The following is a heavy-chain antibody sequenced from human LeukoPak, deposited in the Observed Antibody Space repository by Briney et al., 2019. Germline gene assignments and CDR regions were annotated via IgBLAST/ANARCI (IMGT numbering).Heavy chain of an antibody. CDR1: GFTFRTHL. CDR3: AKRTGDYGDYAQENAFDI. J-gene: IGHJ3*02. D-gene: IGHD4-17*01. Sequence: PGGSLRLSCAASGFTFRTHLMHWVRQAPGKGLEWVAVTSHDGGNQDYTDSVKGRFTLSRDNSKNTLYLQMNSLRAEDTAVYYCAKRTGDYGDYAQENAFDIWGQGTMVTVSS. CDR2: TSHDGGNQ. V-gene: IGHV3-30-3*02.